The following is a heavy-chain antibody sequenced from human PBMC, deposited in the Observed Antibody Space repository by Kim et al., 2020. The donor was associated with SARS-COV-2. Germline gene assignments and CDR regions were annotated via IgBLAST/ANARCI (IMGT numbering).Heavy chain of an antibody. J-gene: IGHJ4*02. V-gene: IGHV4-59*01. Sequence: TNYNPSLQSRVTLSIDTSHNQFSLKLWSVTAADTAVYYCARVSGYGDFDYWGQGTLVTVSS. CDR3: ARVSGYGDFDY. D-gene: IGHD5-12*01. CDR2: T.